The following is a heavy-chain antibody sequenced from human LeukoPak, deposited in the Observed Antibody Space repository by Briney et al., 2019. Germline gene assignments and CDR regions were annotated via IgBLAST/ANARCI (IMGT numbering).Heavy chain of an antibody. CDR2: ISAYNGNT. CDR1: GYTFTSYG. D-gene: IGHD2-15*01. Sequence: GASVKVSCKASGYTFTSYGISWVRQAPGQGLEWMGWISAYNGNTNYAQKPQGRVTMTTDTSTSTAYMELRSLRSEDTAVYYCARGFIPLLASGWFDPWGQGTLVTVSS. CDR3: ARGFIPLLASGWFDP. J-gene: IGHJ5*02. V-gene: IGHV1-18*01.